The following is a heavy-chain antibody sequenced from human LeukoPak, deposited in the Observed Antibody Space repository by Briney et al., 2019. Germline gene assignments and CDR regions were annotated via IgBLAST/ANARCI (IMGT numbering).Heavy chain of an antibody. J-gene: IGHJ4*02. V-gene: IGHV4-59*12. D-gene: IGHD1-26*01. CDR3: ARGYGSGSYYDY. CDR2: IYYGGST. Sequence: SETLSLTCTVSGGSISSYYWSWIRQPPGKGLEWIGCIYYGGSTNYNPSLKSRVTISVDTSKNQFSLKLSSVTAADTAVYYCARGYGSGSYYDYWGQGTLVTVSS. CDR1: GGSISSYY.